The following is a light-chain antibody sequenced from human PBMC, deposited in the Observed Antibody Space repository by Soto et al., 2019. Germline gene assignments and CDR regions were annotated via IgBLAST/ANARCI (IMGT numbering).Light chain of an antibody. CDR1: QGISSY. Sequence: IQLTQSPSSLSASVGDRVTITCRASQGISSYLAWYQQNPGKAPKLLIYAASTLQSGVPLSFSGSGSGTSFTLTISSLQPEDFATYYCQQLLSYPITFGQGTRLEIK. CDR3: QQLLSYPIT. V-gene: IGKV1-9*01. J-gene: IGKJ5*01. CDR2: AAS.